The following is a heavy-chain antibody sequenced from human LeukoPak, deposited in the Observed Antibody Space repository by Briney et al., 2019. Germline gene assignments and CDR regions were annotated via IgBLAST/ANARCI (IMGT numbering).Heavy chain of an antibody. Sequence: GGSLRLSCAASGFTFSTYSINWVRQAPGKGLEWVSYISSSSSSIYYADSVKGRFTISRDNAKNSLYLQMNSLRAEDTAMYYCARDVYDILTGYPYWGQGTLVTVSS. D-gene: IGHD3-9*01. V-gene: IGHV3-48*01. J-gene: IGHJ4*02. CDR1: GFTFSTYS. CDR3: ARDVYDILTGYPY. CDR2: ISSSSSSI.